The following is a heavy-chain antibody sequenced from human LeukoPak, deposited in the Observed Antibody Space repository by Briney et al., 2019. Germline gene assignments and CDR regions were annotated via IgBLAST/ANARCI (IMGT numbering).Heavy chain of an antibody. V-gene: IGHV4-39*07. CDR3: ARDSATLTNSFDY. CDR2: IYYSGST. Sequence: SETLSLTCTVSGGSISSSTYYWRWVRHPPGKGLEWIGNIYYSGSTYYNPSLKGRVTISVDTSKNQFSLKLSSVTAAATAVYYCARDSATLTNSFDYWGQGTLVTVSS. J-gene: IGHJ4*02. D-gene: IGHD4-17*01. CDR1: GGSISSSTYY.